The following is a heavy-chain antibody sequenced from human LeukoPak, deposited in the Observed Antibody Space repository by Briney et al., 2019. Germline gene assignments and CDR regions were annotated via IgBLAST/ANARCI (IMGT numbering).Heavy chain of an antibody. J-gene: IGHJ4*02. CDR2: INHSGST. CDR1: GGSFSGYY. Sequence: SETLSLTCAVYGGSFSGYYWSWIRQPPGKGLEWIGEINHSGSTNYNPSLKSRVTISVDTSKNQFSLKLSSVTAADTAVYYCARDRNWKSGVYFDYWGQGTLVTVSS. D-gene: IGHD1-20*01. CDR3: ARDRNWKSGVYFDY. V-gene: IGHV4-34*01.